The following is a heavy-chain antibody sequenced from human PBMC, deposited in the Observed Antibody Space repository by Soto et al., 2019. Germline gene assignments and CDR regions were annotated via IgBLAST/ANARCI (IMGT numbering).Heavy chain of an antibody. Sequence: EVQLVESGGGLVQPGRSLRLSCAASGFTFEEYAMHWVRQVPGKGLEWVADISWNSGNIAYADSVKGRFTISRDNAKNSLCLQMNRLRPDDTALYLCTKDRGGGGEGRWAFDVWGQGTRVTVSS. D-gene: IGHD3-16*01. CDR3: TKDRGGGGEGRWAFDV. CDR1: GFTFEEYA. V-gene: IGHV3-9*01. CDR2: ISWNSGNI. J-gene: IGHJ3*01.